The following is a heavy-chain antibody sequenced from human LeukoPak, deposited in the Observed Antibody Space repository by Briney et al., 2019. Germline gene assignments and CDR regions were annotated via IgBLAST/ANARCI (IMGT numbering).Heavy chain of an antibody. CDR2: INPNSGGT. J-gene: IGHJ5*02. D-gene: IGHD2-15*01. V-gene: IGHV1-2*06. CDR1: GYTFTGYY. CDR3: ARGYCSGGGCYSVENWFDP. Sequence: GASVKVSCKAAGYTFTGYYMFWVRQAPGQGLEWMGRINPNSGGTNYAQKFQGRVTMTRDTSISTAYMELSRLRSDDTAVYYCARGYCSGGGCYSVENWFDPWGQGTLVTVSS.